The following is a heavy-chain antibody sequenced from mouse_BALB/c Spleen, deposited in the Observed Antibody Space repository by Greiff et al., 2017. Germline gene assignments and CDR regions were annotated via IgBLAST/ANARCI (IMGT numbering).Heavy chain of an antibody. CDR3: ARYYYGNSHWYFDV. V-gene: IGHV14-3*02. J-gene: IGHJ1*01. CDR2: IDPANGNT. Sequence: VQLQQSGAELVKPGASVKLSCTASGFNIKDTYMHWVKQRPEQGLEWIGRIDPANGNTKYDPKFQGKATITADTSSNTAYLQLSSLTSGDTAVYYCARYYYGNSHWYFDVWGAGTTVTVPS. D-gene: IGHD1-1*01. CDR1: GFNIKDTY.